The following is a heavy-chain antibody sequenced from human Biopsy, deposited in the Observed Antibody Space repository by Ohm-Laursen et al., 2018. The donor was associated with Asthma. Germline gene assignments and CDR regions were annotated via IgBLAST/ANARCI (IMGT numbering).Heavy chain of an antibody. D-gene: IGHD2-21*01. CDR3: AKDERAYYGSDSKYMQPVPLGD. V-gene: IGHV3-7*03. J-gene: IGHJ4*02. CDR1: GFTFGDYW. CDR2: IKHDGTEK. Sequence: SLRLSCTASGFTFGDYWMSWVRQVPGKGLEWVANIKHDGTEKNHVDSLKGRFAISRDKSDNTLYLQMNSLTAEDTAAYHCAKDERAYYGSDSKYMQPVPLGDWGQGTVVIVSA.